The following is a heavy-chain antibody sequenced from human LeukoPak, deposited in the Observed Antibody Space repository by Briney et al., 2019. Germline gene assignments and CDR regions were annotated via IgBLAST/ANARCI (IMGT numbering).Heavy chain of an antibody. CDR2: SGDTT. CDR3: ARLNGDYRRFDT. Sequence: SGDTTYYAASVKGRFTISRDNSKNTLYLQMSSLRAEDTAIYYCARLNGDYRRFDTWGQGTLVTVSS. D-gene: IGHD4-17*01. V-gene: IGHV3-23*01. J-gene: IGHJ5*02.